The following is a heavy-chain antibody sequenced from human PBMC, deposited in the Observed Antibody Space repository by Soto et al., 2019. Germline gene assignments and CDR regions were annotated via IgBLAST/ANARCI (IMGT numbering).Heavy chain of an antibody. CDR2: IYYSGST. CDR3: ARHRPYCGGDCYSPSFDY. J-gene: IGHJ4*02. Sequence: QVQLQESGPGLVKPSETLSLTCTVSGGSISSYYWSWIRQPPGKGLEWIGYIYYSGSTNYNPSLKSRVTISVDTSKNQFSLKLSSVTAADTAVYYCARHRPYCGGDCYSPSFDYWGQGTLVTVSS. D-gene: IGHD2-21*01. CDR1: GGSISSYY. V-gene: IGHV4-59*08.